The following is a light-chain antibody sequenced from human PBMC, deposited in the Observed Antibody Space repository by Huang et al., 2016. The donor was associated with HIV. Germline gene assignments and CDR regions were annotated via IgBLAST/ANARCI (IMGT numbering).Light chain of an antibody. CDR3: QQYNNWPGT. V-gene: IGKV3-15*01. CDR1: QSVSRN. J-gene: IGKJ1*01. CDR2: GAS. Sequence: EIVMTQSPATLSVSPGERATLSCRASQSVSRNLAWYQQKPGQAPSLLIYGASIRATGIPGRFSGSGSATEFTLTISSLQSEDSAAYYCQQYNNWPGTLGQGTKVEI.